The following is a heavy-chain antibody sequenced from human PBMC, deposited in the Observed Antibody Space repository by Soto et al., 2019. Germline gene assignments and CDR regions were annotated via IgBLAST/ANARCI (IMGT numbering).Heavy chain of an antibody. D-gene: IGHD1-1*01. CDR2: IYWDDDK. Sequence: QITLKESGPPLVKPTQTLTLTCTFSGFSLSTSEVGVGWIRQPPGKALEWLALIYWDDDKRYSPSLKTRLTXNXXTPKNQLVPTMTNMDPVDTATYYCAHRPAWNYFAYWGQGTLVTVSS. CDR3: AHRPAWNYFAY. CDR1: GFSLSTSEVG. V-gene: IGHV2-5*02. J-gene: IGHJ4*02.